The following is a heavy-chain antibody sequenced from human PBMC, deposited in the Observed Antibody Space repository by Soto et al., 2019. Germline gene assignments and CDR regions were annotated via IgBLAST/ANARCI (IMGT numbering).Heavy chain of an antibody. CDR3: AKGDCSGGRCYRGFDY. CDR2: VSASGSIT. V-gene: IGHV3-23*01. CDR1: GFTFSSYD. J-gene: IGHJ4*02. Sequence: PGGSVRLSXAASGFTFSSYDMSWVRQAPGKGLEWVSGVSASGSITSYADSAKGRFTISRDNAKNTVFLQMSSLRAEDTAVYFCAKGDCSGGRCYRGFDYWGQGTLVTVSS. D-gene: IGHD2-15*01.